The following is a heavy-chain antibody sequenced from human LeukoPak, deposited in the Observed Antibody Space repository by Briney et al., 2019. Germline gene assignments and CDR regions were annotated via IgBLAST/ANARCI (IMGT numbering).Heavy chain of an antibody. Sequence: GGSVKVSCKASGYTFICYHMHWVRQAPGQGLEGMGWINTNSGGTNYARKFQGRVSTTRDTSISTAYMEMNTLTSDDTAVYYCAFTVEITTILKYWGQGTLVTVSS. V-gene: IGHV1-2*02. J-gene: IGHJ4*02. CDR1: GYTFICYH. CDR2: INTNSGGT. D-gene: IGHD5-24*01. CDR3: AFTVEITTILKY.